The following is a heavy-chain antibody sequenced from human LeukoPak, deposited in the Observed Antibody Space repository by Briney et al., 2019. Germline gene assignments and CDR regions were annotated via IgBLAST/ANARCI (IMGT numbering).Heavy chain of an antibody. CDR2: IKQDGSEK. CDR1: GFTFSSYW. D-gene: IGHD5-18*01. Sequence: GGSLRLSCAASGFTFSSYWMSWVRQAPGKGLEWVANIKQDGSEKYYVDSVKGRLTISRDNAKNSLYLQMNSLRAEDTAVYYCARERGYSYGYSDYWGQGTLVTVSS. V-gene: IGHV3-7*01. J-gene: IGHJ4*02. CDR3: ARERGYSYGYSDY.